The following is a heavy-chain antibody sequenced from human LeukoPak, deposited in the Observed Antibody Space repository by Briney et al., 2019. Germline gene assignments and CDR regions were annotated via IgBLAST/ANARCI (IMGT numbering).Heavy chain of an antibody. CDR2: TYYRSKWYN. J-gene: IGHJ4*02. CDR1: GDSVSSNSAT. CDR3: ARQYCTNGICYSGSDY. V-gene: IGHV6-1*01. D-gene: IGHD2-8*01. Sequence: SQTLSLTCAISGDSVSSNSATWNWIRQSPSRGLEWLGRTYYRSKWYNDYAVSVKSRITINPDTSKNQFSLQLNSVTPEDTAVYYCARQYCTNGICYSGSDYWGQGTLVTVSS.